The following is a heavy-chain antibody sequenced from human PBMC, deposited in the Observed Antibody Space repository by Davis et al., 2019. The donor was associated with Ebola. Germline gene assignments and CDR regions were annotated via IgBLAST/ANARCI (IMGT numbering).Heavy chain of an antibody. D-gene: IGHD6-19*01. CDR1: GFTFSDYY. Sequence: PGGSLRLSCAASGFTFSDYYMSWIRQAPGQGLEWVSFISGSATTVSYADSVKGRFTISRDNSKNTLYLQMNSLRAEDTAVYYCAKDAWAGTAPFGYWGQGTLVTVSS. CDR3: AKDAWAGTAPFGY. CDR2: ISGSATTV. V-gene: IGHV3-11*04. J-gene: IGHJ4*02.